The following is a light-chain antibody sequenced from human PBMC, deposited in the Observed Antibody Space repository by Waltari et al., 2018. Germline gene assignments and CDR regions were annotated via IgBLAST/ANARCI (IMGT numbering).Light chain of an antibody. CDR1: SSDVGSYNR. CDR3: SSYTSSSTVV. J-gene: IGLJ2*01. V-gene: IGLV2-18*02. Sequence: QSALTQPPSVSGSPGQSVTISCTGTSSDVGSYNRVSWYQQPPGTAPKLIIYDVSSRPSGVPDRFSASKSGNTASLTISGLKAEDEADYYCSSYTSSSTVVFGGGTKLTVL. CDR2: DVS.